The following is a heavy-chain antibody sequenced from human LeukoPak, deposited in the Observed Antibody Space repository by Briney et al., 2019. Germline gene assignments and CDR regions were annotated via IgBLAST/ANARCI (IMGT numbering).Heavy chain of an antibody. D-gene: IGHD6-13*01. J-gene: IGHJ4*02. CDR1: GFTFSSYS. CDR2: ISSSSSCI. Sequence: GGSLRLSCAASGFTFSSYSMNWVRQAPGKGLGWVSSISSSSSCIYYADSVKGRFTISRDNAKNSLYLQMNSLRAEDTAVYYCASSGWAAAGRFDYWGQGTLVTVSS. V-gene: IGHV3-21*01. CDR3: ASSGWAAAGRFDY.